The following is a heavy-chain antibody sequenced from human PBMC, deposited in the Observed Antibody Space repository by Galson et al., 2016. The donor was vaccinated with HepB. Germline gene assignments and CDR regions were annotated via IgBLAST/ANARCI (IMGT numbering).Heavy chain of an antibody. V-gene: IGHV3-33*01. J-gene: IGHJ4*02. D-gene: IGHD3-22*01. Sequence: SLRLSCAASGFTFSLSGMHWVRQAPGKGLEWVAVMWNAAKSKYYADSVQGRFTISSDKSKNTLYLQMTSLRAEDTAVYYCAREDTSGYYYFAYWGQGTLVTVSS. CDR2: MWNAAKSK. CDR3: AREDTSGYYYFAY. CDR1: GFTFSLSG.